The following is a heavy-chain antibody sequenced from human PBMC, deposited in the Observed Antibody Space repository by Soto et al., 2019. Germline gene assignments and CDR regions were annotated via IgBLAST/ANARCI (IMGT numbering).Heavy chain of an antibody. J-gene: IGHJ4*02. CDR1: GYTFTSYG. Sequence: QVQLVQYGAEVKKPGASVKVSCKASGYTFTSYGISWVRKAPGQGLEWMGWISAYNGNTNYAQKRQGRVTMNTDTSTRSCYMELRSLRSDDNAVYYCARAAAVGLFDYWGQGTLVTVSS. V-gene: IGHV1-18*01. CDR3: ARAAAVGLFDY. CDR2: ISAYNGNT. D-gene: IGHD1-26*01.